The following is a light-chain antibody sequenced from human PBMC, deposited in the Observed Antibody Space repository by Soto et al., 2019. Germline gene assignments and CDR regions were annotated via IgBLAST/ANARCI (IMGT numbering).Light chain of an antibody. J-gene: IGLJ2*01. Sequence: QSVLTQPPSVSAAPGQKVIISCSGSNSNIGKNFVSWYQHFPGTASKLIIYDNNKRPAGIPDRFSGSRSGTSATLGISGLRSEDEADYYCATWDDTLSGVLFGGGTKLTVL. CDR1: NSNIGKNF. CDR3: ATWDDTLSGVL. CDR2: DNN. V-gene: IGLV1-51*01.